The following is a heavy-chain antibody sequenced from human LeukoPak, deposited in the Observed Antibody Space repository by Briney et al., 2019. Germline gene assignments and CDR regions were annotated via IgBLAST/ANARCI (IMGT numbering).Heavy chain of an antibody. V-gene: IGHV3-9*01. CDR1: GFTFDDYA. CDR3: AKDIGSSSWFYFDY. D-gene: IGHD6-13*01. CDR2: VTWNSGTI. J-gene: IGHJ4*02. Sequence: GGSLRLSCAASGFTFDDYAMHWVRQAPGKGLEWVSGVTWNSGTIGYADSVEGRFTISRDNAKNSLYLQMNSLRAEDTALYYCAKDIGSSSWFYFDYWGREPWSPSPQ.